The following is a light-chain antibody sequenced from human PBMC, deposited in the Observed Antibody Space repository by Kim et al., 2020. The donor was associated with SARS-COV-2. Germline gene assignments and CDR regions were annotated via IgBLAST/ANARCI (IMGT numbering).Light chain of an antibody. CDR1: DTVVTY. J-gene: IGKJ2*01. Sequence: LSASWGDGLPITCRTSDTVVTYLNWYQQKPGNAPRLLIYAASKLQTGVPSRFSGSGYGTHFTLTISNLQPDDFATYYCQQTYRLSSFGAGTKLEI. V-gene: IGKV1-39*01. CDR3: QQTYRLSS. CDR2: AAS.